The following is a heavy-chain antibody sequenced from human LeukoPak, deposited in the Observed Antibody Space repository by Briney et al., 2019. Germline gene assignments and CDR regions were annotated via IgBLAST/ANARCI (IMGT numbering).Heavy chain of an antibody. J-gene: IGHJ4*02. CDR3: ARARPYYYDSSGYPYYFDY. Sequence: LVASVKVSCKASGYTFTGYYMHWVRQAPGQGLEWMGWINPNSGGTNYAQKFQGRVTMTRDTSISTAYMELSRLRSDDTAVYYCARARPYYYDSSGYPYYFDYWGQGTLVTVSS. CDR1: GYTFTGYY. D-gene: IGHD3-22*01. V-gene: IGHV1-2*02. CDR2: INPNSGGT.